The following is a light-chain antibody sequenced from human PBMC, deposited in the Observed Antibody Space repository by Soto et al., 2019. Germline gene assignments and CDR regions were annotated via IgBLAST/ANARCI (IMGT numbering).Light chain of an antibody. J-gene: IGKJ4*01. CDR3: QQGRGFPPT. CDR2: AAS. V-gene: IGKV1D-12*01. CDR1: QDIRFW. Sequence: DIQMPQSTYSVSASVGDRVTITCRASQDIRFWLAWYQQKPGKAPKPLIYAASSLHSGVPSRFSGSAAGRDCPLTIIHLQPEDFATYYCQQGRGFPPTFGGGTKVE.